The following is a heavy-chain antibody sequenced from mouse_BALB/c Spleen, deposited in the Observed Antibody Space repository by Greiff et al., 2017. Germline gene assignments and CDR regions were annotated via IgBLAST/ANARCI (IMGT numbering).Heavy chain of an antibody. Sequence: DVKLVESGGGLVQPGGSRKLSCAASGFTFSSFGMHWVRQAPEKGLEWVAYISSGSSTIYYADTVKGRFTISRDNPKNTLFLQMTSLRSEDTAMYYCARSYLNYYAMDYWGQGTSVTVSS. D-gene: IGHD6-5*01. V-gene: IGHV5-17*02. CDR1: GFTFSSFG. J-gene: IGHJ4*01. CDR2: ISSGSSTI. CDR3: ARSYLNYYAMDY.